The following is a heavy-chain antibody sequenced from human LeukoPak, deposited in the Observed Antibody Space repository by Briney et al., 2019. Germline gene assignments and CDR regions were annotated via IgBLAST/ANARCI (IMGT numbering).Heavy chain of an antibody. CDR3: AKDYEPLVGVHRWGDWFDP. V-gene: IGHV3-53*01. CDR1: GFTVSAYS. J-gene: IGHJ5*02. Sequence: PGGSLRLSCAASGFTVSAYSMGWVRQAPGKGLGWLSLIYSGDRTYHADSVKGRFTISRDNSKNTLYLQMNSLRAEDTAVYYCAKDYEPLVGVHRWGDWFDPWGQGTLVTVSS. CDR2: IYSGDRT. D-gene: IGHD1-26*01.